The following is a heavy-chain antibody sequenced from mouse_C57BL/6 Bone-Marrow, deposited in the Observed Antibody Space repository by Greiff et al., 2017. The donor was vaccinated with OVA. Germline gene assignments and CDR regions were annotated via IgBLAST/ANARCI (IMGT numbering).Heavy chain of an antibody. J-gene: IGHJ4*01. V-gene: IGHV1-26*01. CDR1: GYTFTDYY. CDR3: ARASNLLMDY. Sequence: EVQLQQSGPELVKPGASVKISCKASGYTFTDYYMNWVKQSHGKSLEWIGDINPNNGGTSYNQKFKGKATLTVDKASSTAYMELRSLTSEDSAVYYCARASNLLMDYWGQGTAVTVSS. D-gene: IGHD2-5*01. CDR2: INPNNGGT.